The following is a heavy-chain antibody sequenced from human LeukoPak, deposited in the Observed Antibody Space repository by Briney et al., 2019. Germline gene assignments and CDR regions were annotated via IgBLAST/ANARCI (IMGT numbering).Heavy chain of an antibody. D-gene: IGHD6-19*01. V-gene: IGHV4-39*07. J-gene: IGHJ3*02. CDR3: ARDSGYSSGWYRSSPSLRAFDI. Sequence: SETLSLTCTVSGGSISTSNYYWSWIRQPPGKGLEWIGEINHSGSTNYNPSLKSRVTISVDTSKNQFSLKLSSVTAADTAVYYCARDSGYSSGWYRSSPSLRAFDIWGQGTMVTVSS. CDR1: GGSISTSNYY. CDR2: INHSGST.